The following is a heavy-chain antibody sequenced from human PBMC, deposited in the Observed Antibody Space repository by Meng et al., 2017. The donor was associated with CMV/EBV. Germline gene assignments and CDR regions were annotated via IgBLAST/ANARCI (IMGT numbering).Heavy chain of an antibody. D-gene: IGHD5-24*01. CDR1: GGTFRSYA. Sequence: LVQSWAEVEKPGSSAEVCWNACGGTFRSYARSWVRQAPGQGLEWIGVIIHIFGTANYAQKFQGRVTITADESTSTDYMELRSLRSEDTAVYYCARMPRDGYNYIDYWGQGTLVTVSS. J-gene: IGHJ4*02. V-gene: IGHV1-69*01. CDR3: ARMPRDGYNYIDY. CDR2: IIHIFGTA.